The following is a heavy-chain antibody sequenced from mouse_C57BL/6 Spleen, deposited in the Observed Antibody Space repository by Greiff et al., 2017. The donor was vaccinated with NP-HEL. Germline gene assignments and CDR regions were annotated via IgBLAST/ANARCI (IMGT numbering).Heavy chain of an antibody. CDR2: IRNKANGYTK. Sequence: EVNVVESGGGLVQPGGSLSLSCAASGFTFTDYYMSWVRQPPGKALEWLGFIRNKANGYTKEYSASVKSRFTISRDNSESILYLQMNALRAEDSATYYYAGWGYGSFFDYWGQGTTLTVSS. D-gene: IGHD1-1*01. J-gene: IGHJ2*01. CDR1: GFTFTDYY. V-gene: IGHV7-3*01. CDR3: AGWGYGSFFDY.